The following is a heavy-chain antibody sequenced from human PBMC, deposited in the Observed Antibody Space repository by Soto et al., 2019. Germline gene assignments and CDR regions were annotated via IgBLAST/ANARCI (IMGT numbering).Heavy chain of an antibody. J-gene: IGHJ5*02. CDR2: MYYNGNI. CDR3: ESGGNWFEP. V-gene: IGHV4-59*01. Sequence: SETLSLTCNVSGGSISNYYWTWVRHSPEKGLEWIGYMYYNGNINYNPSLKSRVTISIDTSKNQFSLTLKSVTAADTAVYSCESGGNWFEPWGQGVMVTVSS. D-gene: IGHD3-16*01. CDR1: GGSISNYY.